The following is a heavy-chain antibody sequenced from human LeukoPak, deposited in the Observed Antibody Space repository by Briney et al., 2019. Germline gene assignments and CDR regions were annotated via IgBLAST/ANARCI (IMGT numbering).Heavy chain of an antibody. D-gene: IGHD5-24*01. J-gene: IGHJ4*02. CDR3: ARDFSLQLFDY. CDR2: IWSDGSYK. CDR1: GFTFSSYG. V-gene: IGHV3-33*01. Sequence: GGSLRLSCAASGFTFSSYGLHWVRQAPGKGLEWVAVIWSDGSYKYYADSVKGRFTISRDDSKNTLYLQMNSLRAEDTAVYYCARDFSLQLFDYWGQGTLVTVFS.